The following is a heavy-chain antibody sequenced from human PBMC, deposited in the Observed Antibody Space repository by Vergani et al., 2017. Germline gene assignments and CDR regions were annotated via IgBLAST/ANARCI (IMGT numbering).Heavy chain of an antibody. CDR1: GFTFSSYA. J-gene: IGHJ4*02. CDR2: ISGSGGST. V-gene: IGHV3-23*01. CDR3: AKDQFAGSAVAGTRTLGGFDY. D-gene: IGHD6-19*01. Sequence: EVQLLESGGGLVQPGGSLRLSCAASGFTFSSYAMSWVRQAPGKGLEWVSAISGSGGSTYYADSVKGRFTISRDNSKNTLYLQMNSLRAEDTAVYYCAKDQFAGSAVAGTRTLGGFDYWGQGTLVTVSS.